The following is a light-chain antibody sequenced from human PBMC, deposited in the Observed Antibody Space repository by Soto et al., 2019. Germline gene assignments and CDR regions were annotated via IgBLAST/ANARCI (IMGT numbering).Light chain of an antibody. V-gene: IGLV2-23*02. J-gene: IGLJ3*02. Sequence: QSALTQPASVSGSPGQSITISCTGTSSDVGGYDFVSWYQHHPGKVPKLMIFEVSKRPSGVSNRFSGSKSGNTASLTISGLQAEDEADYYCCSYAGTSTWVFGGGTKLTVL. CDR3: CSYAGTSTWV. CDR1: SSDVGGYDF. CDR2: EVS.